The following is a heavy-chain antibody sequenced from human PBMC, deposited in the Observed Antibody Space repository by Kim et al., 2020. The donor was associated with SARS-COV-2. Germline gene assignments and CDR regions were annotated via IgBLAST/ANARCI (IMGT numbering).Heavy chain of an antibody. V-gene: IGHV3-48*03. J-gene: IGHJ6*02. CDR1: GFTFSSYE. D-gene: IGHD3-3*01. Sequence: ALRLSCAASGFTFSSYEMNWVRQAPGKGLEWVSYISSSGSTIYYADSVKGRFTISRDNAKNSLYLQMNSLRAEDTAVYYCARDRGSDFWSGYYTNYYGMDVWGQGTTVTVSS. CDR2: ISSSGSTI. CDR3: ARDRGSDFWSGYYTNYYGMDV.